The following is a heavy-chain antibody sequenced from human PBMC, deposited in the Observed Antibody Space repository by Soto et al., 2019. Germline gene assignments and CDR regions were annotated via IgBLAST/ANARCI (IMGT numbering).Heavy chain of an antibody. Sequence: SETMSLTCTVSSGSISSGVYSWTWLRHSPGKGLEWIGYTYQSGSAYYNPSLKSRVTISVDRSKNQFSLNLTSVTAEDTAVDYCARDYYCMDVWGQGTTVTVSS. CDR1: SGSISSGVYS. J-gene: IGHJ6*02. CDR2: TYQSGSA. CDR3: ARDYYCMDV. V-gene: IGHV4-30-2*06.